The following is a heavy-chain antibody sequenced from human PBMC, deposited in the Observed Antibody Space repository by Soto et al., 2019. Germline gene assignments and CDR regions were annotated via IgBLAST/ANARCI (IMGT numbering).Heavy chain of an antibody. D-gene: IGHD1-26*01. V-gene: IGHV3-23*01. CDR1: RFTFSDFA. J-gene: IGHJ5*01. CDR3: AKDALPYTGKWDWFDF. Sequence: DVQLLESGGGLVQPGGSLTLSCAASRFTFSDFAMSWVRQAPGKGLEWVSSLGGSGTDTYYADSVKGRFTTARDNSKNTRDLQMDSLREENTAVYYCAKDALPYTGKWDWFDFGGQGTLVTVSS. CDR2: LGGSGTDT.